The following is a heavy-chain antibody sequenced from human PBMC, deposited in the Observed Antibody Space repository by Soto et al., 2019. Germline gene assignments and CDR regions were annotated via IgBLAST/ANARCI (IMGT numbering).Heavy chain of an antibody. V-gene: IGHV3-13*01. CDR2: IGSGGDT. J-gene: IGHJ6*02. D-gene: IGHD3-9*01. CDR1: GFTLSSYD. Sequence: EVQLVESGGGLVQPGGSLRLSCAASGFTLSSYDIHWVRQATGEGLAWVSGIGSGGDTHYADSVKGRFIISREDGKNSSYLQMNKLSFGDTAVYYWTRKTPPTGMEVWGQGATVTVPS. CDR3: TRKTPPTGMEV.